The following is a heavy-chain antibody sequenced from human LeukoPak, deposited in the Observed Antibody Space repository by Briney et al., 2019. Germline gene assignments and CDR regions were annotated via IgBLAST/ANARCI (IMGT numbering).Heavy chain of an antibody. CDR2: IYYSGST. CDR3: ARVRGVAARVFDY. CDR1: GGSISSGGFH. D-gene: IGHD6-6*01. J-gene: IGHJ4*02. V-gene: IGHV4-31*03. Sequence: SETPSLTCTVSGGSISSGGFHWSWIRQHPVKGLEWLGYIYYSGSTYYNPSLKSRVTISIGTSKNHFSLNLSSVTAADTAVYYRARVRGVAARVFDYWGQGTLVTVSS.